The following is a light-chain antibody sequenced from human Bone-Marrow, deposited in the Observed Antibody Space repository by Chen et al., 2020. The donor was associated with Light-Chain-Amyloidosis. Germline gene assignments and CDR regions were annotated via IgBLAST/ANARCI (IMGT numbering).Light chain of an antibody. CDR2: AAS. Sequence: DIQMTQSPSSLSASVGDRVTITCRASQSISSYLNWYQQKPGKAPKLLIYAASSLQSWVPSRFSGSGSGTDFTLTISSLQPEDFATYYCQQSYSTLPITFGQGTRLEIK. J-gene: IGKJ5*01. CDR3: QQSYSTLPIT. V-gene: IGKV1-39*01. CDR1: QSISSY.